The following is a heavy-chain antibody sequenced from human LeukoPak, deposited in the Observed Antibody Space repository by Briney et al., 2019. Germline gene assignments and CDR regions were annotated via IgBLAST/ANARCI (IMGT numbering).Heavy chain of an antibody. J-gene: IGHJ4*02. Sequence: GGSLRLSCAASGFTVSGTHMSWVRQAPGKGLEWVSAMYTGGTTSYADSVKGRFTISRDNSKNTLYLHMNSLRAEDTAVYYCAKDEVTSGGGLASWGQGTLVTVSS. CDR3: AKDEVTSGGGLAS. V-gene: IGHV3-53*01. CDR2: MYTGGTT. CDR1: GFTVSGTH. D-gene: IGHD2-21*02.